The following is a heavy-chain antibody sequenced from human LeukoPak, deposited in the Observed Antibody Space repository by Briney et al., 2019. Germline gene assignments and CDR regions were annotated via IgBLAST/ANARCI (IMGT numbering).Heavy chain of an antibody. CDR3: AREYQLLGAVYNYFDP. Sequence: ASVKVSCKASGYTFTSYDINWVRQATGQGLEWMGWMNPNSGNTGYAQKFQGRVTMTRNTSISTAYMELSSLRSEDTAVYYCAREYQLLGAVYNYFDPWGQGTLVTVSS. V-gene: IGHV1-8*01. J-gene: IGHJ5*02. CDR2: MNPNSGNT. CDR1: GYTFTSYD. D-gene: IGHD2-2*01.